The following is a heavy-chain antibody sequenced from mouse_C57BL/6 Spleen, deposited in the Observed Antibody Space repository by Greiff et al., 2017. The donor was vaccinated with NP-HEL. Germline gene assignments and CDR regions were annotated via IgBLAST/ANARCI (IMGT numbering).Heavy chain of an antibody. V-gene: IGHV5-16*01. D-gene: IGHD1-1*01. CDR2: INYDGSST. CDR3: ARDRTYYYGSSSYYAMDY. J-gene: IGHJ4*01. Sequence: EVHLVESEGGLVQPGSSMKLSCTASGFTFSDYYMAWVRQVPEKGLEWVANINYDGSSTYYLDSLKSRFIISRDNAKNILYLQMSSLKSEDTATYYCARDRTYYYGSSSYYAMDYWGQGTSVTVSS. CDR1: GFTFSDYY.